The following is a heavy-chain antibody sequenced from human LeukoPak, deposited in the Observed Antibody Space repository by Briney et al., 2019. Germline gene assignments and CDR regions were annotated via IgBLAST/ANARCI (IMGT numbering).Heavy chain of an antibody. D-gene: IGHD3-16*01. V-gene: IGHV3-30-3*01. CDR3: ARERTLRFELYFCY. Sequence: GGSLRLSCTASGFTVSSNYRSWVRQAPGKGLEWVAVISYDGSNKYYADSVKGRFTISRDNSKNTLYLQMNSLRAEDTAVYYCARERTLRFELYFCYWGQGTLVTVSS. CDR2: ISYDGSNK. CDR1: GFTVSSNY. J-gene: IGHJ4*02.